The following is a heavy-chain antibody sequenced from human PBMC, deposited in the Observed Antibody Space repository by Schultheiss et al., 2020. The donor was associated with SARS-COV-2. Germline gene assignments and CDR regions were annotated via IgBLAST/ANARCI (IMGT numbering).Heavy chain of an antibody. CDR2: IYYSGST. Sequence: SETLSLTCTVSGGSVSSGSYYWSWIRQPPGKGLEWIGHIYYSGSTNYNPSLKSRVTISVDTSKNQFSLKLSSVTAADTAVYYCARTTKTLPFDYWGQGTLVTVSS. V-gene: IGHV4-61*01. CDR3: ARTTKTLPFDY. D-gene: IGHD1-14*01. J-gene: IGHJ4*02. CDR1: GGSVSSGSYY.